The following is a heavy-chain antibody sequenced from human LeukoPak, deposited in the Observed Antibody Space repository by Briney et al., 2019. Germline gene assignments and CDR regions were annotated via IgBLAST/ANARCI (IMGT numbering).Heavy chain of an antibody. D-gene: IGHD4-23*01. Sequence: PGGSLRLSCAASGFTFSNYWMSWVRQAPGKGQEGVANIKEDGSEKYYVDTVKGRFTISRDNAKNSLYLQMNSLRAEDSAVYYCARDLGGGPPGYWGQGTLVTVSS. CDR1: GFTFSNYW. CDR3: ARDLGGGPPGY. CDR2: IKEDGSEK. V-gene: IGHV3-7*01. J-gene: IGHJ4*02.